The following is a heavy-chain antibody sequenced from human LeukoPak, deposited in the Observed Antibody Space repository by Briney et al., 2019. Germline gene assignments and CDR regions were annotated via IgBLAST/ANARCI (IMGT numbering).Heavy chain of an antibody. Sequence: ASVKVSCKASGYTFTGYYMHWVRQAPGQGLEWMGWINPNSGGTNYAQKFQGRVTMTRDTSISTAYMELSRLRSDDTAVYYCARVLYSIFYYYCSESYDNWGQGTLVTVSS. CDR1: GYTFTGYY. J-gene: IGHJ4*02. CDR3: ARVLYSIFYYYCSESYDN. D-gene: IGHD3-10*01. CDR2: INPNSGGT. V-gene: IGHV1-2*02.